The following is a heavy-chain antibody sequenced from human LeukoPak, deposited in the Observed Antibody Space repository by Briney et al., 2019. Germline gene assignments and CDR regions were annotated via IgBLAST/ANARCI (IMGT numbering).Heavy chain of an antibody. Sequence: RPGGSLRLSCAASGFTFDDYGMSWVRQAPGKGLEWVSDINWNGGSTDYAGSVKGRFTISRDNAKNSLYLQMNSLRAEDTAFYYCARAYGDYRIAYWYFNLWGRGTLVTVSS. CDR2: INWNGGST. J-gene: IGHJ2*01. CDR1: GFTFDDYG. CDR3: ARAYGDYRIAYWYFNL. D-gene: IGHD4-17*01. V-gene: IGHV3-20*04.